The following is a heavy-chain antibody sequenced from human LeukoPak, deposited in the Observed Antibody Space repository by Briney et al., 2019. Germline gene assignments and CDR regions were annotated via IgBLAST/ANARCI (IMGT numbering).Heavy chain of an antibody. J-gene: IGHJ3*01. CDR3: ARDHLATTVTTWDRTFDL. CDR2: ISSSSSTI. V-gene: IGHV3-48*01. Sequence: GGSLRLSCAASGFTFSSYSMNWVRQAPGKGLERVSYISSSSSTIYYADSVKGRFTISRDNAKNSLYLQMNSLRAEDTAVYYCARDHLATTVTTWDRTFDLWGQGTVVTVSS. D-gene: IGHD4-17*01. CDR1: GFTFSSYS.